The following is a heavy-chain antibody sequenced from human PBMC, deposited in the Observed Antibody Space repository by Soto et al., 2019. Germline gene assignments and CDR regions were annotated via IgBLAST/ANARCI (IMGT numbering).Heavy chain of an antibody. CDR2: IYYSGST. CDR1: GGPISSSSYY. J-gene: IGHJ4*02. D-gene: IGHD3-10*01. Sequence: SETLSLTCTVSGGPISSSSYYWGWIRQPPGKGLEWIGSIYYSGSTYYNPSLKSRVTISVDTSKNQFSLKLSSVTAADTVVYYCARLRDSYYYGSGSPDYWGQGTLVTVSS. CDR3: ARLRDSYYYGSGSPDY. V-gene: IGHV4-39*01.